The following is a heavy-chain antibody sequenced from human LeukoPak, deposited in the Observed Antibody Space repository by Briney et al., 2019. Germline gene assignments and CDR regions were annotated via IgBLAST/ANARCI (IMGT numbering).Heavy chain of an antibody. CDR3: AGEPDGSGTFDY. CDR1: GYTFTSYD. J-gene: IGHJ4*02. D-gene: IGHD3-10*01. CDR2: MNPNSGNT. Sequence: ASVKVSCKASGYTFTSYDINWVRQATGQGLEWMGWMNPNSGNTGYAQKFQGRVTMTRNTSKSTAYMELSSLRSEDPAVYYCAGEPDGSGTFDYWGQGPLVTVSS. V-gene: IGHV1-8*01.